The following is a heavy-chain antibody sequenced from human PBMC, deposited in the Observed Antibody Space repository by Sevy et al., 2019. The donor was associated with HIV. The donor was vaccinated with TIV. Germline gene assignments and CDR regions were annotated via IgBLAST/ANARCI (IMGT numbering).Heavy chain of an antibody. D-gene: IGHD1-26*01. J-gene: IGHJ4*02. CDR2: INSGGST. Sequence: GGSLRLSCAASGFTVSSNYMSWVRQAPGKGLEWVSVINSGGSTYYAESVKGRFPISRDNSKNTLYLQMNSLRAGDTAGYYCARDSGSYKPGYWGQGTLVTVSS. CDR1: GFTVSSNY. CDR3: ARDSGSYKPGY. V-gene: IGHV3-53*01.